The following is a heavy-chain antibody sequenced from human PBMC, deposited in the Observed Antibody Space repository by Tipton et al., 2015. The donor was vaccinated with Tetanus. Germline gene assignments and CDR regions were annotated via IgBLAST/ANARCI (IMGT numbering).Heavy chain of an antibody. Sequence: GSLRLSCAASGFSFSDYGMNWVRQAPGKGLEWVSYINSSSRTIYYADSVQGRFTISRDNAKNSVYLQMSSLRADDTAVYYCVRPDRYCSGGSCYLALDSWGQGTLITISS. CDR1: GFSFSDYG. D-gene: IGHD2-15*01. V-gene: IGHV3-48*04. CDR2: INSSSRTI. CDR3: VRPDRYCSGGSCYLALDS. J-gene: IGHJ5*01.